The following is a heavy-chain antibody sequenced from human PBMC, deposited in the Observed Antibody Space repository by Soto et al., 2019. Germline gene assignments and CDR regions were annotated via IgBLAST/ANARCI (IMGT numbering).Heavy chain of an antibody. CDR3: ARVSVWFGLAYYMDV. V-gene: IGHV1-8*01. Sequence: ASVKVSCKASGYTFTSYDINWVRQATGQGLEWMGWMNPNSGNTGYAQKFQGRVTMTRNTSISTAYMELSSLRSEDTAVYYCARVSVWFGLAYYMDVWGKGTTVTVSS. CDR1: GYTFTSYD. CDR2: MNPNSGNT. D-gene: IGHD3-10*01. J-gene: IGHJ6*03.